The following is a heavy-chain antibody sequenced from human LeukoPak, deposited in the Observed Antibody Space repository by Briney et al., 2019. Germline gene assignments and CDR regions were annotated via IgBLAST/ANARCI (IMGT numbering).Heavy chain of an antibody. CDR2: IHQDGTEK. D-gene: IGHD2-15*01. CDR1: GLTFRSYC. V-gene: IGHV3-7*05. J-gene: IGHJ4*02. CDR3: ARGRSGLGSVIFN. Sequence: PGGSRRLSCAASGLTFRSYCMTWVRQAPGKGLQWVANIHQDGTEKHYVASVKGRFTISRDNDENSLYLQMNSLRAEDTAVYYCARGRSGLGSVIFNWGQGTLVTVSS.